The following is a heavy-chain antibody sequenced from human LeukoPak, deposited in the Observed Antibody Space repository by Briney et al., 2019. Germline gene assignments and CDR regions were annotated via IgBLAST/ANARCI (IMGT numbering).Heavy chain of an antibody. D-gene: IGHD3-10*01. J-gene: IGHJ5*02. V-gene: IGHV1-2*02. Sequence: GASVKVSCKASGYTFTGYYMHWVRQAPGQGLEWMGWINPNSGGTNYAQKFQGRVTMTRDTSISTAYMELSRLRSDDTAVYYCTRKLTVLRGVNNWFDPWGQGTLVTVSS. CDR2: INPNSGGT. CDR1: GYTFTGYY. CDR3: TRKLTVLRGVNNWFDP.